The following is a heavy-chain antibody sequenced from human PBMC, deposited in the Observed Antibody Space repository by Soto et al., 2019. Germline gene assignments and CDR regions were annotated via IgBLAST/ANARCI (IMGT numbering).Heavy chain of an antibody. J-gene: IGHJ4*02. D-gene: IGHD3-22*01. Sequence: QITLKESGPTLVKPTQTLTLTCTFSGFSLSTSGVGVGWIRQPPGKALEWLALIYWDDDKRYSPSLKSRLTITKDTSKNQVVLTMTNMDPVGTATYYCAHRRAVYYYDSSGYYPPDYWGQGTLVTVSS. CDR1: GFSLSTSGVG. CDR3: AHRRAVYYYDSSGYYPPDY. V-gene: IGHV2-5*02. CDR2: IYWDDDK.